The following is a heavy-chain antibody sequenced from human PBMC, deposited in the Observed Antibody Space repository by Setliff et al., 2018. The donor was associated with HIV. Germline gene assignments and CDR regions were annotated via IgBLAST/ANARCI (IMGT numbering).Heavy chain of an antibody. CDR1: GGSISSSRYY. CDR2: IYFSGNN. V-gene: IGHV4-39*07. J-gene: IGHJ4*03. CDR3: ARGIAAAGGYFDY. D-gene: IGHD6-13*01. Sequence: SETLSLTCTVSGGSISSSRYYWGWIRQPPGKGMEWIASIYFSGNNRYNPSLKSRVTISVDTSKNQFSLKLSSVTAADTAVYYCARGIAAAGGYFDYWVPETLLVTVSS.